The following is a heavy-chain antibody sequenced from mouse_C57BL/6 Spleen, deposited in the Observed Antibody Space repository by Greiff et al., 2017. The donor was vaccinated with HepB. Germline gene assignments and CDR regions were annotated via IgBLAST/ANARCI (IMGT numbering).Heavy chain of an antibody. V-gene: IGHV1-53*01. CDR1: GYTFTSYW. CDR2: IKPSNGGT. Sequence: QVQLQQPGTELVKPGASVKLSCKASGYTFTSYWMHWVKQRPGQGLEWIGNIKPSNGGTNYNEKFKSKATLTVDKSSSTAYMQLSSLTAEDSAVYYCARKGTAPYYFDYWGQGTTLTVSS. J-gene: IGHJ2*01. D-gene: IGHD2-14*01. CDR3: ARKGTAPYYFDY.